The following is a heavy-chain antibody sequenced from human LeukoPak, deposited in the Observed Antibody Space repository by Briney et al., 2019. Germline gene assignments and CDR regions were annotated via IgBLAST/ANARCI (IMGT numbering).Heavy chain of an antibody. CDR3: AKEGTASKPSDLDY. CDR1: GFIFSDYG. V-gene: IGHV3-30*02. D-gene: IGHD1/OR15-1a*01. Sequence: PGGSLRLPCAASGFIFSDYGMHWVRQAPGKGLEWVTFIRYDGTNKYYADSVKGRFTISKDNSRNTLYLQMNSLSSEDTAVYYCAKEGTASKPSDLDYWGQETLVTVSS. J-gene: IGHJ4*02. CDR2: IRYDGTNK.